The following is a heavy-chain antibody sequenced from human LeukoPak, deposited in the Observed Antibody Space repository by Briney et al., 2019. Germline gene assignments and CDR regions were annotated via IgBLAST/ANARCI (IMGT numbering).Heavy chain of an antibody. V-gene: IGHV1-2*02. CDR3: AREVVPAAIVRRFDP. CDR1: GYTFTGYY. CDR2: INPNSGGT. D-gene: IGHD2-2*01. J-gene: IGHJ5*02. Sequence: ASVNVSFTASGYTFTGYYMHWVRQAPGQGLEWMGWINPNSGGTNYAQKFQGRVTMTRDTSISTAYMELSRLRSDDTAVYYCAREVVPAAIVRRFDPWVQGALVTVSS.